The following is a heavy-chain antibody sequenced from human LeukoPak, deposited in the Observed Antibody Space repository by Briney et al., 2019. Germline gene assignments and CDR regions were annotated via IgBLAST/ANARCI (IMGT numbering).Heavy chain of an antibody. CDR3: ARGLRGFNCD. D-gene: IGHD2-21*01. CDR2: VRSSGSDT. J-gene: IGHJ1*01. CDR1: GFTFSDYY. Sequence: PGGSLTLSCAASGFTFSDYYMSWIRQAPGKGLEWVSAVRSSGSDTYYADSVKGRFTISRDNSKNTLFLQMNSLRADDTAVYYCARGLRGFNCDWGEGTVVTVSS. V-gene: IGHV3-11*05.